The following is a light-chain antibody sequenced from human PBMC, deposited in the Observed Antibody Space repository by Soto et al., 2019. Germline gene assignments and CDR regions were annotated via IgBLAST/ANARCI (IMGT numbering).Light chain of an antibody. Sequence: DIQMTHSPSSLSASVGDRVTITCLASQGISNYLAWYQQKPGTVPKLLISAASTLQTGVPSRFSGGGSGTEFTLTISSLQPDDFATYYCQHYNSYSEAFGQGTKVDIK. CDR3: QHYNSYSEA. CDR1: QGISNY. J-gene: IGKJ1*01. V-gene: IGKV1-27*01. CDR2: AAS.